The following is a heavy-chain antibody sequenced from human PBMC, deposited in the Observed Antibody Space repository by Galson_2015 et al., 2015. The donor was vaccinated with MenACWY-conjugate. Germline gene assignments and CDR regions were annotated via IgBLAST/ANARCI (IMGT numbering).Heavy chain of an antibody. CDR1: GGPISSSTYY. CDR2: ISYSGST. V-gene: IGHV4-39*07. Sequence: SETLSLTCTVSGGPISSSTYYWGWIRQPPGKGLAWIGSISYSGSTYYNPSLQSRVTISVDKSKNQFSLNLRSVTAADTAVYYCARDDLTLLFGVVIVNGMDVWGQGTTVTVSS. D-gene: IGHD3-3*01. J-gene: IGHJ6*02. CDR3: ARDDLTLLFGVVIVNGMDV.